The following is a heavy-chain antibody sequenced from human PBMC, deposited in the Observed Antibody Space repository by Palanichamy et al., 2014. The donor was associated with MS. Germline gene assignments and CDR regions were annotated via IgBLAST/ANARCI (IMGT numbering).Heavy chain of an antibody. CDR1: GFTFSSYA. CDR2: ITYSGVDT. Sequence: EVQLLESGGGLVQPGGSLRLSCAASGFTFSSYAMCWVRQAPGKGLEWVSTITYSGVDTYYADSVKGRFTISRDNSKNTLYLQMNSLRAEDTAVYYCARDPWGTGRMDVWGQGTTVAVSS. V-gene: IGHV3-23*01. D-gene: IGHD3-16*01. CDR3: ARDPWGTGRMDV. J-gene: IGHJ6*02.